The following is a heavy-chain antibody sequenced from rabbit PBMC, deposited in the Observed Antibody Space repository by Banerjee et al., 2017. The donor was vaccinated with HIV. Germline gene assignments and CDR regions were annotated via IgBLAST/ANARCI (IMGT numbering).Heavy chain of an antibody. CDR3: TRDLDDVIGWNFGW. Sequence: QSLEESGGDLVKPGASLTLTCTASGFSFGQDMCWVRQAPGKGLGWIGCIDTRYGNTYYASWAKGRFTISETSSTTVTLQMTSLTAADTATYFCTRDLDDVIGWNFGWWGPGTLVTVS. J-gene: IGHJ6*01. D-gene: IGHD4-1*01. CDR1: GFSFGQD. CDR2: IDTRYGNT. V-gene: IGHV1S40*01.